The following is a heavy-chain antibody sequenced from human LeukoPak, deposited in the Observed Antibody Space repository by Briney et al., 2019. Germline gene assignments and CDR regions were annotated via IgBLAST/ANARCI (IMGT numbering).Heavy chain of an antibody. CDR2: INHSGST. J-gene: IGHJ4*02. V-gene: IGHV4-34*01. D-gene: IGHD2-2*01. CDR3: ARGGSIVVVPAKGYYFDY. CDR1: GGSFSGYC. Sequence: NTSETLSLTCAVYGGSFSGYCWSWIRQPPGKGLEWIGEINHSGSTNYNPSLKSRVTISVDTSKNQFSLKLSSVTAADTAVYYCARGGSIVVVPAKGYYFDYWGQGTLVTVSS.